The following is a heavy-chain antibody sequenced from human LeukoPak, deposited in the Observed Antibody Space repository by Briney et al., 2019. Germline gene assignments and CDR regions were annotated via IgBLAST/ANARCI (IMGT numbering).Heavy chain of an antibody. V-gene: IGHV1-69*13. CDR2: IIPIFGTA. Sequence: ASGKVSCKASGGTFSSYAISWVRQAPGQGLEWMGGIIPIFGTANYAQKFQGSVTITADESTSTAYMELSSLRSEDTAVYYCARSRSNIVVVIAIGVYAFDIWGQGTMVTVSS. CDR3: ARSRSNIVVVIAIGVYAFDI. J-gene: IGHJ3*02. D-gene: IGHD2-21*01. CDR1: GGTFSSYA.